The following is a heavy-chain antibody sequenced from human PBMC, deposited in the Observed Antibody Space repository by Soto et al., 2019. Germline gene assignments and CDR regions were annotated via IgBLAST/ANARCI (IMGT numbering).Heavy chain of an antibody. CDR3: ATVRGTNRLIFDY. V-gene: IGHV4-31*03. CDR2: IYYSGST. Sequence: ASETLSLTCTVSGGSLSRGGYYLSWIRQHPGKGLEWIGYIYYSGSTYYNPSLKSRVTISVDTSKNQFSLKLSSVTAADTAVYYCATVRGTNRLIFDYWGQGKLVTVSS. CDR1: GGSLSRGGYY. J-gene: IGHJ4*02. D-gene: IGHD3-16*01.